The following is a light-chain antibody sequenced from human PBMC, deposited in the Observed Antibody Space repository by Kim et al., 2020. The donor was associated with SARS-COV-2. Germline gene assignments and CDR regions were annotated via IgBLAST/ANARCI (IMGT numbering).Light chain of an antibody. Sequence: EIVLTQSPGTLSLSPGERATLSCRASQSVSSGYLAWYQQKPGQAPRLLIYGASSRATGIPDRFSGSGSGTDFTLTISRLEPEDFAVYYCQQYGRSSLTFGGGTKLEI. CDR1: QSVSSGY. CDR3: QQYGRSSLT. J-gene: IGKJ4*01. CDR2: GAS. V-gene: IGKV3-20*01.